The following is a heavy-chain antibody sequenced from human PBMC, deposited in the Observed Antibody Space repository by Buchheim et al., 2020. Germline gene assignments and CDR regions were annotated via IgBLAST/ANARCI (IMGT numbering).Heavy chain of an antibody. V-gene: IGHV3-48*01. Sequence: EVQLVESGGGLVQPGGSLRLSCAASGFTFSSYSMNWVRLVPGKGLEWVAYISSSSSTIYYADSVRGRFTISRDNAKNSLYLQMNSRRAEDAAVYYWERLSRAVAGTNYWGRGTL. CDR1: GFTFSSYS. J-gene: IGHJ4*02. CDR2: ISSSSSTI. D-gene: IGHD6-19*01. CDR3: ERLSRAVAGTNY.